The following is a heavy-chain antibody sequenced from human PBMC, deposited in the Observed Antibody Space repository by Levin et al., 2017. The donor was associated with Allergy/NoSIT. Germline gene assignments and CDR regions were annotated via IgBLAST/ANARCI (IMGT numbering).Heavy chain of an antibody. V-gene: IGHV3-30*04. CDR1: GFTFSSYA. D-gene: IGHD3-16*01. CDR3: ARDLPYGRGMDV. J-gene: IGHJ6*02. CDR2: ISYDGSNK. Sequence: GGSLRLSCAASGFTFSSYAMHWVRQAPGKGLEWVAVISYDGSNKYYADSVKGRFTISRDNSKNTLYLQMNSLRAEDTAVYYCARDLPYGRGMDVWGQGTTVTVSS.